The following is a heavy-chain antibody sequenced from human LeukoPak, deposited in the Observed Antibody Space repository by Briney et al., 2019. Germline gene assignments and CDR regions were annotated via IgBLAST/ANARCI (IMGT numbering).Heavy chain of an antibody. V-gene: IGHV3-15*01. D-gene: IGHD5-18*01. Sequence: GGSLRLSCAASGFTFSNAWMSWVRQAPGKGLEWVGRIKSKADDETTDYAAPVKGRFTVSRDDSKNTLYLQMSSLKTEDTAVYYCSPDTVMTKNYWGQGTLVTVSS. CDR2: IKSKADDETT. J-gene: IGHJ4*02. CDR3: SPDTVMTKNY. CDR1: GFTFSNAW.